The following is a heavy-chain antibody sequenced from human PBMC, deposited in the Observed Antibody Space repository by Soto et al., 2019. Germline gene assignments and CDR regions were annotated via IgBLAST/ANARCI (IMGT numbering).Heavy chain of an antibody. V-gene: IGHV1-69*04. D-gene: IGHD2-2*01. Sequence: QVQLVQSGAEVKKPGSSVKVSCKASGGTFSSYAISWVRQAPGQGLEWMGRRIPILGIANYAQKSQGRLTIPADKSPCTAYMELSSMRSEATAVYYCARDGGGPAARCDAFDIWGQVTMVTVAS. J-gene: IGHJ3*02. CDR1: GGTFSSYA. CDR2: RIPILGIA. CDR3: ARDGGGPAARCDAFDI.